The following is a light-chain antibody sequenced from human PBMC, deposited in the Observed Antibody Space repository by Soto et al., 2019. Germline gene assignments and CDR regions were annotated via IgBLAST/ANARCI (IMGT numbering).Light chain of an antibody. Sequence: QSVLTQPASVSGSPGQSITISCTGTSSDVGGYNYVSWYQQHPGEAPKLMIYDVNNRPSGVSNRFTGSKSGNTASLTISGLQAEDEADYYCSSYTIISTYVFGTGTKVTVL. CDR2: DVN. CDR1: SSDVGGYNY. CDR3: SSYTIISTYV. V-gene: IGLV2-14*01. J-gene: IGLJ1*01.